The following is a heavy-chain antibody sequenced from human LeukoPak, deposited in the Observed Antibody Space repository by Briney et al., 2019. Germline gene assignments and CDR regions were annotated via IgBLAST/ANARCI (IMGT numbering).Heavy chain of an antibody. J-gene: IGHJ4*02. D-gene: IGHD2-21*02. Sequence: GGSLRLSCAASGFTFSGYWMSWVRQAPGKGLEWVANIKQDGSEKSYVDSVKGRFTISRDNAKNSLYLQMNSLRAEDAAVYYCAKDLTANNYFIVVVTAPLDYWGQGTLVTVSS. CDR2: IKQDGSEK. V-gene: IGHV3-7*01. CDR3: AKDLTANNYFIVVVTAPLDY. CDR1: GFTFSGYW.